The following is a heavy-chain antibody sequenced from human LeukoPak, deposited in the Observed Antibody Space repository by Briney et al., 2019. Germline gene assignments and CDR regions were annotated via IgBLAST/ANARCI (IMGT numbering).Heavy chain of an antibody. V-gene: IGHV3-9*01. CDR3: AKESIQLWSTHYYYYMDV. CDR2: ISWNSGSI. J-gene: IGHJ6*03. Sequence: GGSLRLSCAASGFTFDDYAMHWVRQAPGKGLEWVSGISWNSGSIGYADSVKGRFTISRDNAKNSLYLQMNSLRAENTALYYCAKESIQLWSTHYYYYMDVWGKGTTVTVSS. CDR1: GFTFDDYA. D-gene: IGHD5-18*01.